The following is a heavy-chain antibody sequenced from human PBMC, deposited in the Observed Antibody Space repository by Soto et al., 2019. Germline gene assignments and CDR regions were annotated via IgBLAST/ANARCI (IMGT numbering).Heavy chain of an antibody. Sequence: QVQLQESGPGLVQATETLSLTCSVSGGSIRKYYWSWIRQPPGKGLEWIGFFFYGGNTDYNPSLRSRLTISVDTPKNQISLRLTSVTASYTAIYYCASTIATEYFQQWGQGTLVVVSS. CDR3: ASTIATEYFQQ. J-gene: IGHJ1*01. CDR2: FFYGGNT. V-gene: IGHV4-59*01. D-gene: IGHD2-15*01. CDR1: GGSIRKYY.